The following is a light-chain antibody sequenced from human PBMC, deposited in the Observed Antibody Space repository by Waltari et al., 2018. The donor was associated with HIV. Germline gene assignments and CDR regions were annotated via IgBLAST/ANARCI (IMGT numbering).Light chain of an antibody. CDR1: SSDVGGYNY. V-gene: IGLV2-14*01. CDR2: EVS. J-gene: IGLJ3*02. Sequence: QSALTQAASVSGSPGQSITISCTGTSSDVGGYNYVSWYQQHPGKAPKLMIYEVSNRPSGVSNRVAGSKSGNTASLTISGLQAEDEADYYCISYTSSSTPWVFGGGTKVTVL. CDR3: ISYTSSSTPWV.